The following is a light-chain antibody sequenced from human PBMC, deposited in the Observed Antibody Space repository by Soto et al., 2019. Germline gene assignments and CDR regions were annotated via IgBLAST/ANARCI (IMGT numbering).Light chain of an antibody. CDR1: QSVDSY. J-gene: IGKJ5*01. Sequence: EIVLTQSPASLSLSPGERATLCVRASQSVDSYLFWYQQKPGQAPRLLIFGASNRATGIPARFSGSGSGTDFTLTINSLEPDDFAVYYCQQRDSWPITFGQGTRLEIK. V-gene: IGKV3-11*01. CDR3: QQRDSWPIT. CDR2: GAS.